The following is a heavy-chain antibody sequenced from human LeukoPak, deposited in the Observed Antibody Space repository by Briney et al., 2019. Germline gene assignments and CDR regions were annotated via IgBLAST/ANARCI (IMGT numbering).Heavy chain of an antibody. CDR2: INPNSGGT. CDR1: GYTFTGYY. Sequence: ASVKVTCKASGYTFTGYYMHWVRQAPGQGLEWMGWINPNSGGTNYAQKFQGRVTMTRDTSISTAYMELSRLRSDDTAVYYCARGDSSSWLIDYWGQGTLVTVSS. V-gene: IGHV1-2*02. D-gene: IGHD6-13*01. CDR3: ARGDSSSWLIDY. J-gene: IGHJ4*02.